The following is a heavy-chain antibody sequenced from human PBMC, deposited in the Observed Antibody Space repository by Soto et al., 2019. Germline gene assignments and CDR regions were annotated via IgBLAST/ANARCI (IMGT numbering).Heavy chain of an antibody. CDR1: GFTFSTYG. CDR2: IWYDGSNK. Sequence: QVQLVESGGSVVQPGTSLRLSCAASGFTFSTYGMHWVRQAPGKGLEWVAVIWYDGSNKYHGDSLKGRFTISRDNSKNTLYLQINNLRAEDTAVYYCGRDGALGDTAVVDSWGQGTLVTVSS. V-gene: IGHV3-33*01. J-gene: IGHJ4*02. CDR3: GRDGALGDTAVVDS. D-gene: IGHD5-18*01.